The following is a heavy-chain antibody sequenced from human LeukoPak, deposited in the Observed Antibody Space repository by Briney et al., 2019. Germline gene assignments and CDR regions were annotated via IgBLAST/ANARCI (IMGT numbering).Heavy chain of an antibody. V-gene: IGHV1-18*01. CDR1: GYTLTSYG. Sequence: ASVKVSCKASGYTLTSYGISWVRQAPGQGLEWMGYIITYNGNTNYAQKLQGRVTMTTDTSTSTAYMELRSLRSDDTAVYYCAKANSAYDYDYFDYWGQGTLVTVSS. J-gene: IGHJ4*02. D-gene: IGHD5-12*01. CDR2: IITYNGNT. CDR3: AKANSAYDYDYFDY.